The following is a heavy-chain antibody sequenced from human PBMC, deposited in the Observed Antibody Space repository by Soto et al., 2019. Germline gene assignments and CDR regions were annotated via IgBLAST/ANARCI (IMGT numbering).Heavy chain of an antibody. D-gene: IGHD2-15*01. CDR2: IYSGGST. Sequence: PGGSLRHSCAASGFTVSSNYMSWVRQAPGKGLEWVSVIYSGGSTYYADSVKGRFTISRHNSKNTLYLQMNSLRAEDTAVYYCARECRGGSCFSNPLAFDIRGQGTMVPVSS. CDR3: ARECRGGSCFSNPLAFDI. V-gene: IGHV3-53*04. CDR1: GFTVSSNY. J-gene: IGHJ3*02.